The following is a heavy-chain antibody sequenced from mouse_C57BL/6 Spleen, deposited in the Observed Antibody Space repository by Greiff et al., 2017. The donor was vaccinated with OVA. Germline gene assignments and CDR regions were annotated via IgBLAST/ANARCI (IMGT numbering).Heavy chain of an antibody. CDR2: IDPANGNT. V-gene: IGHV14-3*01. CDR1: GFNIKNTY. Sequence: VQLKESVAELVRPGASVKLSCTASGFNIKNTYMHWVKQRPEQGLEWIGRIDPANGNTKYAPKFQGKATITADTSSNTAYLQLSSLTSEDTAIYYCARGVYYGYDGSAMDYWGQGTSVTVSS. J-gene: IGHJ4*01. CDR3: ARGVYYGYDGSAMDY. D-gene: IGHD2-2*01.